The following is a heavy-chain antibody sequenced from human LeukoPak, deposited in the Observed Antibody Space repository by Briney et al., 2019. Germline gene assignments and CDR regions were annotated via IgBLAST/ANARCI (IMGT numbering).Heavy chain of an antibody. D-gene: IGHD3-10*01. CDR3: ARDPHPRFGEAGGPFDY. J-gene: IGHJ4*02. Sequence: SETLSLTCAVYGGSFSGYYWSWIRQPPGKGLEWIGEINHSGSTNYNPSLKSRVTISVDTSKNQFSLRLSSVTAADTAVYYCARDPHPRFGEAGGPFDYWGQGTLVTVSS. V-gene: IGHV4-34*01. CDR1: GGSFSGYY. CDR2: INHSGST.